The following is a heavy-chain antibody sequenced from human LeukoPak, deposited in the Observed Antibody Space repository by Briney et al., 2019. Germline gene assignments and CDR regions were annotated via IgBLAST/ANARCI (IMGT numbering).Heavy chain of an antibody. CDR1: GYTFTSYY. Sequence: ASVKVSCKASGYTFTSYYMHWVRQAPGQGLEWMGIINPSGGSTSYAQKFQGRVTMTRDTSTSTVHMELSSLRSEDAAVYYCARPGIAVAGYDYWGQGTLVTVSS. D-gene: IGHD6-19*01. CDR2: INPSGGST. CDR3: ARPGIAVAGYDY. J-gene: IGHJ4*02. V-gene: IGHV1-46*01.